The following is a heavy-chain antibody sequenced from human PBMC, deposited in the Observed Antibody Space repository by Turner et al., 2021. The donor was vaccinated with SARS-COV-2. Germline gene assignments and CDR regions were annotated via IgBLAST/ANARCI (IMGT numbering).Heavy chain of an antibody. CDR2: INPNSGGT. CDR3: ARGASVTPDRYYYYYFGMDV. Sequence: QVQLVQSGAEVKKPGASVKVSCKAYGSTFTGYYMHWVRQAPGQGLEWMGWINPNSGGTNYAQKFQGRVTMTRDTSISTAYLELSRLRSDDTAVYYCARGASVTPDRYYYYYFGMDVWGQGTTVTVSS. J-gene: IGHJ6*02. CDR1: GSTFTGYY. V-gene: IGHV1-2*02. D-gene: IGHD4-17*01.